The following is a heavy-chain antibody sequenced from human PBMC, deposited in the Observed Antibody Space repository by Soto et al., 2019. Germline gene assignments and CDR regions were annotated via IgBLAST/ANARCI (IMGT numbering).Heavy chain of an antibody. CDR2: MNTNFGKA. CDR3: ATLEDYYGMDV. J-gene: IGHJ6*02. Sequence: GASVKVCCKASGYTFTSYDIQWVRQANGQGLERMGGMNTNFGKASYAQKFQGRVTITTDNSTSTAYMELSSLRSEDTAVYYCATLEDYYGMDVWGQGTTVTVSS. V-gene: IGHV1-8*01. CDR1: GYTFTSYD.